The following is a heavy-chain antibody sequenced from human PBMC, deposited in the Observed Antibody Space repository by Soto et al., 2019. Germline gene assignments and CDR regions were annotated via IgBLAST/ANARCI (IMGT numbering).Heavy chain of an antibody. V-gene: IGHV1-69*01. CDR2: IIPIFGTA. CDR1: GGTFSSYA. D-gene: IGHD2-8*01. Sequence: QVQLVQSGADVKKPGSSVKVSCKASGGTFSSYAISWVRQAPGQGLEWLGGIIPIFGTANYAQKFQGRVMITADESTSTAYMGLSSLRSEDPAVYYWARLGAKWGGMDVWGQGTTVTVSS. J-gene: IGHJ6*02. CDR3: ARLGAKWGGMDV.